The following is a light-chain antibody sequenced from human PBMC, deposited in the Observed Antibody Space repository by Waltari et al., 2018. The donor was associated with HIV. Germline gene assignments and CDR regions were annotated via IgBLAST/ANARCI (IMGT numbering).Light chain of an antibody. CDR1: TSNIGSNA. J-gene: IGLJ1*01. Sequence: QSVLTQPPSTSGTPGQRVTISCSGSTSNIGSNAVNWYQQLPGTAPKLLIYDLNRRPSGVPDRFSGSKSGNTASLSISGLQAEADYYCCSSAGRDIFVFGTGTKVTVL. CDR2: DLN. CDR3: CSSAGRDIFV. V-gene: IGLV1-44*01.